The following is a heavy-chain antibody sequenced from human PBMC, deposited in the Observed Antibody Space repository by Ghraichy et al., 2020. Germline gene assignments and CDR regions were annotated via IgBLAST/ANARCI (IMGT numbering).Heavy chain of an antibody. CDR3: ARDWKQLAHDY. J-gene: IGHJ4*02. D-gene: IGHD6-6*01. Sequence: GESLNISCAASGFTFSSYEMNWDRQAPGKGLEWVSYISSSGSTIYYADSVKGRFTISRDNAKNSLYLQMYSLRAEDTAVYYCARDWKQLAHDYWGQGTLVTVSS. V-gene: IGHV3-48*03. CDR2: ISSSGSTI. CDR1: GFTFSSYE.